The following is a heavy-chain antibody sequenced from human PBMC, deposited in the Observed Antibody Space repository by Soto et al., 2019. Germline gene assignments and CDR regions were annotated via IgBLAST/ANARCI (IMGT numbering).Heavy chain of an antibody. CDR2: IYSGGTT. Sequence: EVQLVESGGGWVQPGGSLRLSCAASGFTVSQNYMSWVRQAPGKGLECVSVIYSGGTTYYADSVKGRFTISRDNSKNTLYLQMDSLSAADTAIYYCARLHLPGYGRGDALWGQGSLVTVSS. V-gene: IGHV3-66*04. CDR1: GFTVSQNY. CDR3: ARLHLPGYGRGDAL. J-gene: IGHJ4*02. D-gene: IGHD2-15*01.